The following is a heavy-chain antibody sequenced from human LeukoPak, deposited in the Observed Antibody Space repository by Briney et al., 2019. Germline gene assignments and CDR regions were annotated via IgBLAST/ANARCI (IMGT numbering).Heavy chain of an antibody. CDR2: ISSSSSTI. J-gene: IGHJ4*02. Sequence: GGSLRLSCAASGFTFSSYSMNWVRQAPGKGLEWVSYISSSSSTIYCADSVKGRFTISRDNAKNSLYLQMNSLRAEDTAVYYCARVSYDSSLDYWGQGTLVTVSS. CDR1: GFTFSSYS. V-gene: IGHV3-48*01. CDR3: ARVSYDSSLDY. D-gene: IGHD3-22*01.